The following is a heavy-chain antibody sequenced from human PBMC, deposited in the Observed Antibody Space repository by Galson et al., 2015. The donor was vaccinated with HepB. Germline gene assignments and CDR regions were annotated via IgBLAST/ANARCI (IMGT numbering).Heavy chain of an antibody. Sequence: SVKVSCKASGGTFSSYAISWVRQAPGQGLEWMGGIIPIFGIANYAQKFQGRVTITADKSTSTAYMELSSLRSEDTAVYYCARDSIVVVPAERYYYYGMDVWGQGTTVTVSS. CDR3: ARDSIVVVPAERYYYYGMDV. J-gene: IGHJ6*02. CDR2: IIPIFGIA. CDR1: GGTFSSYA. D-gene: IGHD2-2*01. V-gene: IGHV1-69*10.